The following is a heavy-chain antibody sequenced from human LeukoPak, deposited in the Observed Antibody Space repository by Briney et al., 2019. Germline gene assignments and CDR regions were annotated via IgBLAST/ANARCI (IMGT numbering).Heavy chain of an antibody. CDR2: IYYSGTT. CDR1: GGSISRYY. CDR3: SRENGAFSPFGY. J-gene: IGHJ4*02. Sequence: PSETLSLTCTVSGGSISRYYWNWIRQPPGKGLEWIGYIYYSGTTNYNPSLKSRVTISVDTSKNQFSLKLTSVTAADTAVYYCSRENGAFSPFGYWGQGYLVTVLS. V-gene: IGHV4-59*12. D-gene: IGHD2-8*01.